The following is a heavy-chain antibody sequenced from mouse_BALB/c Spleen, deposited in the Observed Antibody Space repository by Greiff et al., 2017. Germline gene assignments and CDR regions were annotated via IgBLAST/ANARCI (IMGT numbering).Heavy chain of an antibody. V-gene: IGHV1-9*01. Sequence: VQLQQSGAELMKPGASVKISCKATGYTFSSYWIEWVKQRPGHGLEWIGEILPGSGSTNYNEKFKGKATFTADTSSNTAYMQLSSLTSEDSAVYYCARSSNYRYDDGTWFAYWGQGTLVTVSA. CDR1: GYTFSSYW. J-gene: IGHJ3*01. D-gene: IGHD2-14*01. CDR3: ARSSNYRYDDGTWFAY. CDR2: ILPGSGST.